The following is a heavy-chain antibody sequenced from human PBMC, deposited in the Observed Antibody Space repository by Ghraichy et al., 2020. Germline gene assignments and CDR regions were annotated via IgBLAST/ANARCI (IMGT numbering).Heavy chain of an antibody. D-gene: IGHD3-3*01. CDR1: GGSISSSSYY. CDR2: IYYSGST. Sequence: SETLSLTCTVSGGSISSSSYYWGWIRQPPGKGLEWIGSIYYSGSTYYNPSLKSRVTISVDTSKNQFSLKLSSVTAADTAVYYCASRRGSGPYEKMNWFDPWGQGTLVTVSS. V-gene: IGHV4-39*07. CDR3: ASRRGSGPYEKMNWFDP. J-gene: IGHJ5*02.